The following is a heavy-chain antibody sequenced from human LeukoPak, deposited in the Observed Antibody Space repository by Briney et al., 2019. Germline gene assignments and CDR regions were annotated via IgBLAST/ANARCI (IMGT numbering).Heavy chain of an antibody. CDR1: GYSISSSYY. CDR2: IYHSGST. V-gene: IGHV4-38-2*01. Sequence: PSETLSLTCAVSGYSISSSYYWGWIRQPPGKGLEWIGSIYHSGSTYYNPSLKSRVTISVDTSKNQFSLKLSSVTAADTAVYYCARGGGGVFLLAAAGTGDPNFDYWGQGTLVTVSS. D-gene: IGHD6-13*01. J-gene: IGHJ4*02. CDR3: ARGGGGVFLLAAAGTGDPNFDY.